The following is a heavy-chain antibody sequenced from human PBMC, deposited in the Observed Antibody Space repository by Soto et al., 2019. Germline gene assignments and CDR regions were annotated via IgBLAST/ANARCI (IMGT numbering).Heavy chain of an antibody. CDR3: ARDFSSWCELDF. V-gene: IGHV1-18*01. J-gene: IGHJ4*02. D-gene: IGHD6-13*01. CDR1: GYTFTTYG. CDR2: INGYNPNR. Sequence: QVQLVQSGAEVRKPGASVKLSCKAPGYTFTTYGFSWVRQAPGQGLEWMGRINGYNPNRNFARKFEDTLIMTTHPSTSTAYVEVRNLSSYDTARYYYARDFSSWCELDFLGQGTLFTVSS.